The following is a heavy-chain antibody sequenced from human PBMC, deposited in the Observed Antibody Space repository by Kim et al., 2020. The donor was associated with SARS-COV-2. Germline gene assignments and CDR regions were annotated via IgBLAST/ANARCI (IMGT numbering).Heavy chain of an antibody. CDR3: ARERGPGGYSSGWYRGGLLGVWFDP. CDR2: IYYSGST. V-gene: IGHV4-39*07. CDR1: GGSISSSSYY. J-gene: IGHJ5*02. Sequence: SETLSLTCTVSGGSISSSSYYWGWIRQPPGKGLEWIGSIYYSGSTYYNPSLKSRVTISVDTSKNQFSLKLSSVTAADTAVYYCARERGPGGYSSGWYRGGLLGVWFDPWGQGTLVTVSS. D-gene: IGHD6-19*01.